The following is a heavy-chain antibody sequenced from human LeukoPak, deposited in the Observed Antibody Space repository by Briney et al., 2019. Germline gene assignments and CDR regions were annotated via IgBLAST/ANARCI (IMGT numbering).Heavy chain of an antibody. CDR3: ATPYCHTISCLDVFNM. CDR2: KYFSGSA. J-gene: IGHJ3*02. CDR1: GVSVSDGRYY. V-gene: IGHV4-31*03. Sequence: SETLSLTCNVSGVSVSDGRYYWTWIRQHPGKGLEWIGYKYFSGSAKYNPSLKSRLTISIDTSKNQFSLHLRSVTAADTATYYCATPYCHTISCLDVFNMWGQGTRVTVSS. D-gene: IGHD2/OR15-2a*01.